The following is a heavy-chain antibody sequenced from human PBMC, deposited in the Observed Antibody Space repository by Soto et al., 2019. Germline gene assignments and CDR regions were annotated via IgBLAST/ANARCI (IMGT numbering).Heavy chain of an antibody. CDR2: ISSSSSYI. V-gene: IGHV3-21*01. CDR3: ARSGSYGDYESFDY. D-gene: IGHD4-17*01. Sequence: EVQLVESGGGLVKPGGSLRLSCAASGFTFSSYSMNWVRQAPGKGLEWVSSISSSSSYIYYADSVKGRFTISRDNAKNSLYLQMNSLRAEDMAVYYCARSGSYGDYESFDYWGQGTLVTVSS. J-gene: IGHJ4*02. CDR1: GFTFSSYS.